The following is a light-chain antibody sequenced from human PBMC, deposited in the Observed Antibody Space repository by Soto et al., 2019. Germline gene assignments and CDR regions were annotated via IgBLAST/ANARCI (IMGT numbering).Light chain of an antibody. CDR3: QQRSNWPPIT. CDR1: QSVGSN. Sequence: EIVMTQSPATLSVSPGERATLSCRASQSVGSNFAWFQQRPGQAPRLLIYDASNRATGIPARFSGSGSGTDFTLTISSLEPEDFAVYYCQQRSNWPPITFGQGTRLEIK. J-gene: IGKJ5*01. CDR2: DAS. V-gene: IGKV3-11*01.